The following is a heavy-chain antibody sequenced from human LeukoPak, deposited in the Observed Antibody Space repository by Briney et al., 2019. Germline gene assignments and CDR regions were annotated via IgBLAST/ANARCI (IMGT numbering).Heavy chain of an antibody. Sequence: SETLSLTCTVSGGSFSSGSYYWSWIRQPAGKGLEWIGHIYNSGITNYNPSLKSRVTISVDTSKNQFSLKLSSVTAADTAVYYCASLTTAEAFDIWGQGTMVTVSS. V-gene: IGHV4-61*10. CDR1: GGSFSSGSYY. J-gene: IGHJ3*02. D-gene: IGHD3-22*01. CDR3: ASLTTAEAFDI. CDR2: IYNSGIT.